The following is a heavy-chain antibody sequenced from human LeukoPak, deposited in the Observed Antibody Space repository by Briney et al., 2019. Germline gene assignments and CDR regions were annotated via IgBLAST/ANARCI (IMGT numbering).Heavy chain of an antibody. CDR3: ARSLDGYCSSTSCTMFDY. CDR1: GGSISSYY. Sequence: KTSETLSLTCTVSGGSISSYYWSWIRQPPGKGLEWIGYIYYSGSTNYNPSLKSRVTISVDTSKNQFSLKLSSVTAADAAVYYCARSLDGYCSSTSCTMFDYWGQGTLVTVSS. J-gene: IGHJ4*02. CDR2: IYYSGST. D-gene: IGHD2-2*03. V-gene: IGHV4-59*01.